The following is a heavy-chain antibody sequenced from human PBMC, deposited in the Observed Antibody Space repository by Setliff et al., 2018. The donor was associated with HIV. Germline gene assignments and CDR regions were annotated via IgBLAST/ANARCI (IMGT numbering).Heavy chain of an antibody. CDR2: IKSKRDGGTI. CDR1: GFILSEDW. D-gene: IGHD4-17*01. CDR3: ARDDSGYNYGGRGMDV. Sequence: PGGSLRLSCAVSGFILSEDWMSWVRQAPGKGLEWLGRIKSKRDGGTIDYTAPVKGRFTISRDDSKNTLYLEMNNLKTEDTAVYYCARDDSGYNYGGRGMDVWGQGTTVTVSS. J-gene: IGHJ6*02. V-gene: IGHV3-15*01.